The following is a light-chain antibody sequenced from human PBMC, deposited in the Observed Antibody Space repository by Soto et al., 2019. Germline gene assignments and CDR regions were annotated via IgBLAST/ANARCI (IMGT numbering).Light chain of an antibody. CDR1: QTISSW. V-gene: IGKV1-5*03. Sequence: DIQMAQSPSAVSGAVGDCGTRSCRARQTISSWLAWYQQKPGKAPKVMIYKASTLKSGVPSRFSGAGSRTEFTLTISSLQPDDLVSYYFQHYNRYSEAFGQGTKVDIK. CDR3: QHYNRYSEA. J-gene: IGKJ1*01. CDR2: KAS.